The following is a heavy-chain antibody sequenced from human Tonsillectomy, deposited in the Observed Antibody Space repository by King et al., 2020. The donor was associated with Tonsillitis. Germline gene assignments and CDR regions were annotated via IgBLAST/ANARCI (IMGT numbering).Heavy chain of an antibody. CDR2: INHSGST. Sequence: VQLQQWGAGLLKPSETLSLTCAVYGGSFSGYYWSWIRQPPGKGLEWIGEINHSGSTNYNPSLKSRVTISVDTSKNQFSLKLSSVTAADTAVYYCARWSGTASRESAAGKYYFDYWGQGTLVTVSS. V-gene: IGHV4-34*01. D-gene: IGHD6-13*01. CDR1: GGSFSGYY. CDR3: ARWSGTASRESAAGKYYFDY. J-gene: IGHJ4*02.